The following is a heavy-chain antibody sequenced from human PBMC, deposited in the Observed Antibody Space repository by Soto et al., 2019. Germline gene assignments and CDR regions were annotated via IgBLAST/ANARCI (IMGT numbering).Heavy chain of an antibody. CDR1: GGSISSSGYY. J-gene: IGHJ4*02. CDR2: IYFSGSA. D-gene: IGHD5-12*01. Sequence: SETLSLTCTVSGGSISSSGYYWNWIRHLPGKGLEWIGTIYFSGSAHFNPSLKSRVTISIDTTKNQFSLKLSSVTAADTAVYYCARSRLGDGYNFGYYFDYWGQGTLVTVS. CDR3: ARSRLGDGYNFGYYFDY. V-gene: IGHV4-31*03.